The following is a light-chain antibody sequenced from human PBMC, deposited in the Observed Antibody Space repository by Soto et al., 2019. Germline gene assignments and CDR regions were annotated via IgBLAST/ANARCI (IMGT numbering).Light chain of an antibody. CDR1: NSNVGRNA. CDR3: AACDDSLRRLV. Sequence: QSVLTQPPSASGTPGQRVTISCSGSNSNVGRNAVSWYQQLPGTAPKLLMYTNNQRPSGVPDRISGSRSGTSASLAISGLQYADEGDYYCAACDDSLRRLVFGGGTKLTVL. CDR2: TNN. V-gene: IGLV1-44*01. J-gene: IGLJ2*01.